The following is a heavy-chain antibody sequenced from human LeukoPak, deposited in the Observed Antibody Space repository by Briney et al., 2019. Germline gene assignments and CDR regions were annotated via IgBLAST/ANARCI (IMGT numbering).Heavy chain of an antibody. J-gene: IGHJ4*02. Sequence: GESLQISCKGSGYSFTNYWNGWVRQMPGKGLEWVGIIYPSDSDTRYSPSFQGQVTISADKSISTAYLQWCSLKASDTAMYYCAISFGSGWYADNWGQGTLVTVSS. CDR2: IYPSDSDT. V-gene: IGHV5-51*01. CDR3: AISFGSGWYADN. D-gene: IGHD6-19*01. CDR1: GYSFTNYW.